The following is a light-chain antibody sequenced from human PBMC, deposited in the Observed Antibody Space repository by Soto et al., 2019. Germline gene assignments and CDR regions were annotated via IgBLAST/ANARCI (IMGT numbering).Light chain of an antibody. V-gene: IGLV2-23*01. J-gene: IGLJ1*01. CDR1: SSDVGSYNL. CDR3: CSYAGSSTSLYV. CDR2: EGS. Sequence: QSALTQPASVSGSPGQPITISCTGTSSDVGSYNLVSWYQQHPGKAPKLMIYEGSKRPSGVSNRFSGSKSGNTASLTISGLQAEDEADYYCCSYAGSSTSLYVFGTGTKVTV.